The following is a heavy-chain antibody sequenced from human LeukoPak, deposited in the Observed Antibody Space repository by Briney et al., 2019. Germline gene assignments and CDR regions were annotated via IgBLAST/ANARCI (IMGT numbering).Heavy chain of an antibody. CDR1: SASVSSSPYY. CDR2: ISYSGTT. Sequence: SETLSLTCTVSSASVSSSPYYWGWIRQSPGKGLEWIGSISYSGTTYYNPSLKSRVTISVDTSKNHFSLKLSSVTAADTAVYYCAANSADYNTLGSSYKVWGQGTLVTVSS. D-gene: IGHD3-10*01. CDR3: AANSADYNTLGSSYKV. V-gene: IGHV4-39*02. J-gene: IGHJ4*02.